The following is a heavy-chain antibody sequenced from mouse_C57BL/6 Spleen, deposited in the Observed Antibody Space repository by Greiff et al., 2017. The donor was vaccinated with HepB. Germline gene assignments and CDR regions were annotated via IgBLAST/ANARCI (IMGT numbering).Heavy chain of an antibody. CDR3: ARSGGSSSAWFAY. D-gene: IGHD1-1*01. J-gene: IGHJ3*01. CDR2: IYPGDGDT. Sequence: LKESGASVKISCKASGYAFSSYWMNWVKQRPGKGLEWIGQIYPGDGDTNYNGKFKGKATLTADKSSSTAYMQLSSLTSEDSAVYFCARSGGSSSAWFAYWGQGTLVTVSA. CDR1: GYAFSSYW. V-gene: IGHV1-80*01.